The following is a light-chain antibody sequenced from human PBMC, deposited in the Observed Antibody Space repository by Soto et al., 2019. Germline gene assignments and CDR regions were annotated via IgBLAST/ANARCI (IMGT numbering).Light chain of an antibody. CDR1: NSDIGGYNY. CDR2: DVS. Sequence: QSALTQPRSVSGSPGQSVTISCTGTNSDIGGYNYVSWYQQHPGKAPKVMIYDVSRRPSGVPDRFSGSKSGNTASLTISGLQAEDEADYYGCSYAGRYNFWVFGGGTKLTVL. J-gene: IGLJ3*02. CDR3: CSYAGRYNFWV. V-gene: IGLV2-11*01.